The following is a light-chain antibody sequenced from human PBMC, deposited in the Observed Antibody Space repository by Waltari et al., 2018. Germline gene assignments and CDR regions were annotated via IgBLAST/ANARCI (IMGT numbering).Light chain of an antibody. CDR2: KAN. CDR1: SGSLATSSH. Sequence: QTVVTPEPSLSVSPGWTVTLTCALSSGSLATSSHPSWYQQSPGQTPRTLVYKANIRSSGVPDRFSGSVLGNKAVLIITGAQAEDESTYYCLLYMGSGIWVFGGGTKLTVL. CDR3: LLYMGSGIWV. J-gene: IGLJ3*02. V-gene: IGLV8-61*01.